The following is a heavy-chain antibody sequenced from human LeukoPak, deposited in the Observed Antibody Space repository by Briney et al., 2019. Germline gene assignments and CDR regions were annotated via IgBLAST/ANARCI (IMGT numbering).Heavy chain of an antibody. CDR3: ARGGLSYDSYYYGMDV. V-gene: IGHV4-61*01. Sequence: PSETLSLTCTVSGGSVSSGSYYWSWVRQPPGKGLEWIGYIYYSGSTNYNPSLKSRVTISVDTSKNQFSLKLSSVTAADTAVYYCARGGLSYDSYYYGMDVWGQGTTVTVSS. D-gene: IGHD5-12*01. CDR2: IYYSGST. CDR1: GGSVSSGSYY. J-gene: IGHJ6*02.